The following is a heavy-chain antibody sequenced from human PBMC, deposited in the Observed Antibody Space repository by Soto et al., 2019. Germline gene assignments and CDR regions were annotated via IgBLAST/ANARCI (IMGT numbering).Heavy chain of an antibody. CDR3: AHRPMTGYSFDY. J-gene: IGHJ4*02. Sequence: QITLKESGPPLVKPTQTLTLTCTFSGFSLSTSGVGVGWIRQPPGKALEWLALIYWDDDKRYSPYLKSRLTITKDTTKNQVVLTSNSMDPVDTATYYCAHRPMTGYSFDYWGQGTLVTVSS. CDR2: IYWDDDK. D-gene: IGHD3-9*01. V-gene: IGHV2-5*02. CDR1: GFSLSTSGVG.